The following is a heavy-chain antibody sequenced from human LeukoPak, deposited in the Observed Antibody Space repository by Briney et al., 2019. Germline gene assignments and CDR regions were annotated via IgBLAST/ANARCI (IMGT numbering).Heavy chain of an antibody. CDR2: ISGSGGST. CDR1: GLXFSSYV. Sequence: GGSLRLSCAASGLXFSSYVISWVRQAPGKGLEWVSAISGSGGSTYYADSVKGRFTISRDNSKNTLYLQMNSLRAEDTAVYYCAKDRAFYYDSSGYYPDAFDIWGQGTLVTVSS. CDR3: AKDRAFYYDSSGYYPDAFDI. V-gene: IGHV3-23*01. D-gene: IGHD3-22*01. J-gene: IGHJ3*02.